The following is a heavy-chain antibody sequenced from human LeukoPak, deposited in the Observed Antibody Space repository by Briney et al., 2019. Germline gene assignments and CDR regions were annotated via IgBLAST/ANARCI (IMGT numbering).Heavy chain of an antibody. J-gene: IGHJ4*02. CDR1: GDSISSDINY. CDR2: IYTSGNT. D-gene: IGHD3/OR15-3a*01. Sequence: SQTLSLTCTVSGDSISSDINYWSWIRQPAGKGLEWIGRIYTSGNTNYNPSLKSRVTISVDTSKNQFSLRLTSVTAADTAVYYCARQTGSGLFILPGGQGTLVTVSS. CDR3: ARQTGSGLFILP. V-gene: IGHV4-61*02.